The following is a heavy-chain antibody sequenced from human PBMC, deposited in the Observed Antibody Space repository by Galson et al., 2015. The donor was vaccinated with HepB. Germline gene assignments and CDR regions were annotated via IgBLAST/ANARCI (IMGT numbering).Heavy chain of an antibody. V-gene: IGHV1-3*01. CDR2: INAGDGNT. CDR1: GYTFASYA. J-gene: IGHJ3*02. D-gene: IGHD1-26*01. CDR3: ATDNPGELDAFDI. Sequence: SVKVSCKASGYTFASYAVHWVRQAPGQRLEWLGWINAGDGNTKYSQKFQGRVTISRDTTARTAYMELSSLRSEDTAVYYCATDNPGELDAFDIWGQGTMVTVSS.